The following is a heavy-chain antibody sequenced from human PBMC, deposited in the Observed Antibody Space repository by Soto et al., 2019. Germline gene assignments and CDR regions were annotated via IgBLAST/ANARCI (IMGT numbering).Heavy chain of an antibody. Sequence: PGGSLRLSCAASGFTFSSYAMSWVRQAPGKGLEWVSAISGSGGSTYYADSVKGRFTISRDNSKNTLYLQMNSLRAEDTAVYYCAKDFHRGRRQLLFREHYYGMDVWGQGTTVTVSS. V-gene: IGHV3-23*01. CDR1: GFTFSSYA. J-gene: IGHJ6*02. CDR3: AKDFHRGRRQLLFREHYYGMDV. CDR2: ISGSGGST. D-gene: IGHD2-2*01.